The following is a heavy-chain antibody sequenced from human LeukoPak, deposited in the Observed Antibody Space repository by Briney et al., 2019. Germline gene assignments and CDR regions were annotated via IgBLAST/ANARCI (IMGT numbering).Heavy chain of an antibody. D-gene: IGHD3-16*01. CDR2: INPGGGT. CDR3: AKDGLLLWGSYSDS. CDR1: GFTFRDYG. Sequence: PGGSLRLPCVASGFTFRDYGMSWVRQAPGKGLEWVSGINPGGGTRYADSMKGRFTISRDNSKNTLYLQMSSLRAEDTALYFCAKDGLLLWGSYSDSWGQGTLVTVSS. J-gene: IGHJ4*02. V-gene: IGHV3-23*01.